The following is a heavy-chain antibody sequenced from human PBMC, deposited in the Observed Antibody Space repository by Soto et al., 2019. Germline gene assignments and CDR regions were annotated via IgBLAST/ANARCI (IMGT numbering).Heavy chain of an antibody. D-gene: IGHD1-1*01. V-gene: IGHV3-23*01. CDR2: FYSITGNT. J-gene: IGHJ4*02. CDR1: GFTFSNFA. CDR3: ARDPPYRMYYFHY. Sequence: EVQLLESGGGLVQPGGSLRLSCAASGFTFSNFAMSWVRQAPGKGLEWVSTFYSITGNTFYADSVKGRFTISRDNSKNTLYLEMSSLRAADTAVYYCARDPPYRMYYFHYWGQGTLVTVSS.